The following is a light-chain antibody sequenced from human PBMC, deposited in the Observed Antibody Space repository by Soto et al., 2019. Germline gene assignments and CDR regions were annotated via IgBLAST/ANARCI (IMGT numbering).Light chain of an antibody. V-gene: IGKV1-8*01. Sequence: AIRMTQSPSSFSASTGDRVTITCRASQGISSYLAWYQQKPGKAPKLLIYAASTLQSGVPSRFSGSGSGTDFTLTIGSLQPEDSATYYCQQSYSPPPITFGQGTRLEI. CDR2: AAS. J-gene: IGKJ5*01. CDR3: QQSYSPPPIT. CDR1: QGISSY.